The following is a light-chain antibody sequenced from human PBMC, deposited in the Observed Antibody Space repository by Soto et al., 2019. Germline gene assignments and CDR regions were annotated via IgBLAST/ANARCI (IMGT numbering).Light chain of an antibody. V-gene: IGLV2-8*01. Sequence: QSALTQPPSASGSPGQSVTISRTGTSSDVGRYNYISWYQQRPGKAPKLIIYEVSKRPSGVPDRLSGFKYGNTASLTVSGLQAEDEADYFCCSHAGDNTYVFGTGTKVTVL. CDR3: CSHAGDNTYV. CDR2: EVS. J-gene: IGLJ1*01. CDR1: SSDVGRYNY.